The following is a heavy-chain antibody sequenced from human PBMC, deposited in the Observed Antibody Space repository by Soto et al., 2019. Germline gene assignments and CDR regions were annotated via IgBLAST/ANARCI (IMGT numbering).Heavy chain of an antibody. J-gene: IGHJ3*02. D-gene: IGHD3-22*01. CDR2: IIPIFGTA. CDR3: AGSYYDSSGYPSLGAFDI. V-gene: IGHV1-69*13. CDR1: GGTFSSYA. Sequence: SVKVSCKASGGTFSSYAISWVRQAPGQGLEWMGGIIPIFGTANYAQKFQGRVTITAGESTSTAYMELSSLRSEDTAVYYCAGSYYDSSGYPSLGAFDIWGQGTMVTVSS.